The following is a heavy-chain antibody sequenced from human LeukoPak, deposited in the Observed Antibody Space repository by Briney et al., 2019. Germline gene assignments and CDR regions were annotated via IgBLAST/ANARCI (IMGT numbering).Heavy chain of an antibody. CDR2: IIPIFGTA. Sequence: SVKVSCTASGGTFSSYAISWVRQAPGQGLEWMGGIIPIFGTANYAQKFQGRVTITADESTSTAYMELSSLRSEDTAVYYCARSLTSGGMYYDSWSGYLSAFDIWGQGTMVTVSS. V-gene: IGHV1-69*13. D-gene: IGHD3-3*01. J-gene: IGHJ3*02. CDR1: GGTFSSYA. CDR3: ARSLTSGGMYYDSWSGYLSAFDI.